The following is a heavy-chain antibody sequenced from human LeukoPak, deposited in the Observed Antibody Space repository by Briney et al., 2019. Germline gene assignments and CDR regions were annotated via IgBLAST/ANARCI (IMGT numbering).Heavy chain of an antibody. CDR1: GGSFSGYY. J-gene: IGHJ6*03. CDR2: INHSGST. Sequence: SETLSLTCAVYGGSFSGYYWSWIRQPPGKGLEWIGEINHSGSTNYNPSLKGRVTISVGTSKNQFSLKLSSVTAADTAVYYCARAPLSGAPYYYYYYMDVWGKGTTVTVSS. D-gene: IGHD2/OR15-2a*01. CDR3: ARAPLSGAPYYYYYYMDV. V-gene: IGHV4-34*01.